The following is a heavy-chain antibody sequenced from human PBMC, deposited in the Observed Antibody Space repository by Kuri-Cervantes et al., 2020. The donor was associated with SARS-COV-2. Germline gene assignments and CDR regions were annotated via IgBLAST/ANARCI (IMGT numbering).Heavy chain of an antibody. V-gene: IGHV1-2*04. CDR2: INPNSGGT. CDR1: GYTFTGYY. D-gene: IGHD5-18*01. J-gene: IGHJ4*02. Sequence: ASVKVSCKASGYTFTGYYMHWVRQAPGQGLEWMGWINPNSGGTNYAQKFQGWVTMTRDTSISTAYMELSRLRSDDTTVYYFARGLDTAMAYYFYYWGQGTLVTVSS. CDR3: ARGLDTAMAYYFYY.